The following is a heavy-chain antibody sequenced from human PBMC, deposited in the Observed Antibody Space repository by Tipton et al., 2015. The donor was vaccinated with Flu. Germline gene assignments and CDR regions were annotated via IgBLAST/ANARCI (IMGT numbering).Heavy chain of an antibody. CDR2: IYHSGST. CDR1: GYSISSGYY. D-gene: IGHD1-7*01. CDR3: ASFISEYNWNYGEGLDY. V-gene: IGHV4-38-2*02. Sequence: LSLTCTVSGYSISSGYYWGWIRQPPGKGLEWIGSIYHSGSTYYNPSLKSRVTISVDTSKNQFSLKLSSVTAADTAVYYCASFISEYNWNYGEGLDYWGQGTLVTVSS. J-gene: IGHJ4*02.